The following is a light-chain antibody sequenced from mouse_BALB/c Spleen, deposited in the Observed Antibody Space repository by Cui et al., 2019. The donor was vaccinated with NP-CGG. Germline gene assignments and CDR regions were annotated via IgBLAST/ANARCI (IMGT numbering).Light chain of an antibody. Sequence: QAVVPRESELTTSPGETVTLTCRSITGAVTTSNYANWVQEKPDHLFTGLIGGTNNRAPGVPARFSGSLIGDKAALTITGAQTEDEAIYFCALWYSNHWVFGGGTKLTVL. CDR2: GTN. J-gene: IGLJ1*01. CDR1: TGAVTTSNY. CDR3: ALWYSNHWV. V-gene: IGLV1*01.